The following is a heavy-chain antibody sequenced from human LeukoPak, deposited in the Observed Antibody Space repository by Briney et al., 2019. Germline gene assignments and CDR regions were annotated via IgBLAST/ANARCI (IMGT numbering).Heavy chain of an antibody. Sequence: GGSLRLSCAASGFTFSGYAMSWVRQAPGKGLEWVAGISGSGDNTDYADSVKGRFTISRDNSKSTLYLQMNSLTAEDTAVYYCAKKPPRLRDNWLDPWGQGTLVTVSS. V-gene: IGHV3-23*01. CDR1: GFTFSGYA. CDR2: ISGSGDNT. CDR3: AKKPPRLRDNWLDP. J-gene: IGHJ5*02. D-gene: IGHD2-21*02.